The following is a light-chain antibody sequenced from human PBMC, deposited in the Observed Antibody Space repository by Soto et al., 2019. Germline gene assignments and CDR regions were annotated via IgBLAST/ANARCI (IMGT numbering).Light chain of an antibody. V-gene: IGKV3-20*01. J-gene: IGKJ2*01. CDR2: GAS. CDR1: QSVSSSY. Sequence: EIVLTQSPGTLSLSPGERATLSCRASQSVSSSYLAWYQLKPGQAPRLLIYGASSRATGIPDRFSGSGSGTDFTLTIRRLEPEDFSVYYCQQYGSSPNTFGQGTKLEIK. CDR3: QQYGSSPNT.